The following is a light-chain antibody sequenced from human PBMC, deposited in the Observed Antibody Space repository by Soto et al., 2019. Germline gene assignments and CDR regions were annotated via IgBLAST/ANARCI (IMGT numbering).Light chain of an antibody. CDR3: QQYASSTILT. V-gene: IGKV3-20*01. Sequence: EIVLTQSPGTLSLSPGERATLSCRASQSVTSSYLAWYQQKPGQAPRLLIYGASSRATGIPDRFSGSGSGTDFNLTISRLEPEDFAVYYCQQYASSTILTFGGGTKVEIK. CDR1: QSVTSSY. CDR2: GAS. J-gene: IGKJ4*01.